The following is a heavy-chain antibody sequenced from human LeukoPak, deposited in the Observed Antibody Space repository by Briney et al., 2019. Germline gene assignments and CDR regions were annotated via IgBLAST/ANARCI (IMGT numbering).Heavy chain of an antibody. CDR3: VTTRRYYYDTSGPDAFDI. V-gene: IGHV1-2*04. Sequence: GASVKVSCKTSGFTFTGYFSHWLRQAPGQGLEWMGWINPNSGGTDYAQKFQGWVTMTRDTSISTAYMELSRLRSDDTAVYFCVTTRRYYYDTSGPDAFDIWGQGTMVTVSS. D-gene: IGHD3-22*01. J-gene: IGHJ3*02. CDR1: GFTFTGYF. CDR2: INPNSGGT.